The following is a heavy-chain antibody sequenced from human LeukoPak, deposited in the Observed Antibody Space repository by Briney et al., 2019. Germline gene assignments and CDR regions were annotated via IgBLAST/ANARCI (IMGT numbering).Heavy chain of an antibody. CDR1: GDTFSSNV. D-gene: IGHD2-15*01. Sequence: SVKVSCKASGDTFSSNVISWVRQAPGQGLEWMGGIVPIFDRANYAQKFQGRVTITADESTSTAYMDLNSLRSEDTAVYYCARDCRRGGSCYRGSADWGQGTLVTVSS. V-gene: IGHV1-69*01. CDR2: IVPIFDRA. J-gene: IGHJ4*02. CDR3: ARDCRRGGSCYRGSAD.